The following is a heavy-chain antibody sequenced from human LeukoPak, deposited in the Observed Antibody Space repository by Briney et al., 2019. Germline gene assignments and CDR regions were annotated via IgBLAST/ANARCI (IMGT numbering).Heavy chain of an antibody. CDR3: AKWSGNRPLYYFDY. CDR2: ISSSGGNSK. CDR1: GFTFTCCG. J-gene: IGHJ4*02. Sequence: GTSLRLSCATSGFTFTCCGMHWVRQASGKRLEWVAAISSSGGNSKYYADSVKGRFTISRDNSKNTVYLQMNSLRADDTAVYYCAKWSGNRPLYYFDYWGQGTLVTVSS. D-gene: IGHD3-3*01. V-gene: IGHV3-30*18.